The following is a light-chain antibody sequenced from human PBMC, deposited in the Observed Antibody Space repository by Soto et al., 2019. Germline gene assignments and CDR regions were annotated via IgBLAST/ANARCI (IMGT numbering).Light chain of an antibody. CDR1: QTISSY. CDR3: QQSYTTPWT. CDR2: AAS. J-gene: IGKJ1*01. Sequence: DIQMTQSPSSLSASVGDRVTIACRASQTISSYLNWYQQKPGKAPSLLIYAASNLQSGVPSRFSGGGSGTDFTLTISSLQPEDFATYYCQQSYTTPWTFGQGTKVDIK. V-gene: IGKV1-39*01.